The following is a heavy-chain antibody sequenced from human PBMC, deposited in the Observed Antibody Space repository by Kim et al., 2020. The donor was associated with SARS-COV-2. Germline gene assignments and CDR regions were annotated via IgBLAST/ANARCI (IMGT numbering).Heavy chain of an antibody. CDR2: MNPNSGNT. CDR1: AYTFTNYN. Sequence: ASVKVSCKASAYTFTNYNINWVRQATGQGLEWMGWMNPNSGNTGNAQKFQGRVTMTRNTSISTAYMELSSLRSEDTAVYYCARAYPIAAVGIGGVWGGYYYGMDVWGQGTTVTVSS. CDR3: ARAYPIAAVGIGGVWGGYYYGMDV. D-gene: IGHD6-13*01. J-gene: IGHJ6*02. V-gene: IGHV1-8*01.